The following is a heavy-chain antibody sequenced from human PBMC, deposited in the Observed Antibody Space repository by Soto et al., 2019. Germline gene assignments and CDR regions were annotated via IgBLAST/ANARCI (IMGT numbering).Heavy chain of an antibody. V-gene: IGHV3-9*01. CDR3: AKDVGGVAPHLTAVDY. CDR2: ISWNSGSI. D-gene: IGHD2-8*02. CDR1: GFTFDDYA. Sequence: GGSLRLSCAASGFTFDDYAMHWVRQAPGKGLEWVSGISWNSGSIGYADSVKGRFTISRDNAKNSLYLQMNSLRAEDTALYYCAKDVGGVAPHLTAVDYWGQGTLVTVSS. J-gene: IGHJ4*02.